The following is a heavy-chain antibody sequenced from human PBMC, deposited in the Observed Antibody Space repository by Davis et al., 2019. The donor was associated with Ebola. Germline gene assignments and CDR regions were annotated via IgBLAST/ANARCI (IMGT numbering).Heavy chain of an antibody. CDR2: IYYSGST. Sequence: PSETLSLTCTVSGGSISSSSYYWAWIRQPPGKGLEWIGSIYYSGSTYYNPSLKSRVTISVDTSKNQFSLKLSSVTAADTAVYYCAREGELGDFDYWGQGTLVTVSS. V-gene: IGHV4-39*07. CDR3: AREGELGDFDY. J-gene: IGHJ4*02. CDR1: GGSISSSSYY. D-gene: IGHD7-27*01.